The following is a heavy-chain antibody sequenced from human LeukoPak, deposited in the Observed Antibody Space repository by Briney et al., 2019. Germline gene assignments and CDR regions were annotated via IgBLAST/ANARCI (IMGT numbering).Heavy chain of an antibody. Sequence: ASVEVSCKASGYTFTSYYMHWVRQAPGQGLEWMGIINPSGGSTSYAQKFQGRVTMTRDTSTSTVYMELSSLRSEDTAVYYCARRDHCSSTSCYLYFDYWGQGTLVTVSS. CDR1: GYTFTSYY. CDR3: ARRDHCSSTSCYLYFDY. D-gene: IGHD2-2*01. J-gene: IGHJ4*02. V-gene: IGHV1-46*01. CDR2: INPSGGST.